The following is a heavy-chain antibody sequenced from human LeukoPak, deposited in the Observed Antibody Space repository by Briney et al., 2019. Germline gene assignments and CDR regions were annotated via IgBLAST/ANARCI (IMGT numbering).Heavy chain of an antibody. D-gene: IGHD3-16*02. J-gene: IGHJ4*02. CDR2: IKQDGSEK. V-gene: IGHV3-7*01. CDR1: GFTFSSSW. CDR3: VSLSSPG. Sequence: PGGSLRLSCAASGFTFSSSWMHWVRQAPGEGLEWVANIKQDGSEKYYMDSVKGRFTISRDNGKNSLYLQMSSLRVEDTAVYYCVSLSSPGWGQGTLVTVPS.